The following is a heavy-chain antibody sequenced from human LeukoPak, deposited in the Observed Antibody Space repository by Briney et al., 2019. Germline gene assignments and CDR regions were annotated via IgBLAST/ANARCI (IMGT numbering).Heavy chain of an antibody. D-gene: IGHD6-13*01. CDR3: ARGSHIGAAGILDN. J-gene: IGHJ4*02. Sequence: ASVKVSCKASGYTFTSYYLHWVRQAPGQGLEWMGTINPTGSATSYAQKFQGRVTMTRDTSTSTVYMEVSSLRSEDTAVYYCARGSHIGAAGILDNWGQGTLVTVSS. CDR2: INPTGSAT. CDR1: GYTFTSYY. V-gene: IGHV1-46*01.